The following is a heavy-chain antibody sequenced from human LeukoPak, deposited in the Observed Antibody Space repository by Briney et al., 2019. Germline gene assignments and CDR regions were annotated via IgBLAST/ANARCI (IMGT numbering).Heavy chain of an antibody. D-gene: IGHD1-7*01. J-gene: IGHJ4*02. CDR2: ISGSGGST. CDR3: AKARTTKGFDY. V-gene: IGHV3-23*01. Sequence: GGSLRLSCAAPGLTFSRYSMNWVRQAPGKGLEWVSAISGSGGSTYYADSVKGRFTISRDNSKNTLYLQMNSLRAEDTAVYYCAKARTTKGFDYWGQGTLVTVSS. CDR1: GLTFSRYS.